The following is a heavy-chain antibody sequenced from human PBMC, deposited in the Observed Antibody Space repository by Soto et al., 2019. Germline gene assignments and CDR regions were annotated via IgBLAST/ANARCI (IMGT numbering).Heavy chain of an antibody. J-gene: IGHJ4*02. V-gene: IGHV3-30-3*01. CDR3: ARQVGARIG. CDR1: GFTFSSYA. D-gene: IGHD1-26*01. CDR2: ISYDGSNK. Sequence: QVQLVESGGGVVQPGRSLRLSCAASGFTFSSYAMHWVRQAPGKGLEWVAVISYDGSNKYYADSVKGRFTISRDNSKNTLYLQMNSLRAEDTAVYYCARQVGARIGWGQGTLVTVSS.